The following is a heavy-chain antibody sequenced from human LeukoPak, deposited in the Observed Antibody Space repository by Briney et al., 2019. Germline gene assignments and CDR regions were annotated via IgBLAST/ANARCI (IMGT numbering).Heavy chain of an antibody. V-gene: IGHV4-59*08. J-gene: IGHJ5*02. CDR2: IYYSGST. Sequence: PGGSLRLSCATSGFTFSSYAMSWVRQAPGKGLEWVGYIYYSGSTNYNPSLKSRVTISVDTSKNLFSLKLSSVTAADTAVYYCARLSSSWTLDFQTTVNWFDPWGQGTLVTVSS. D-gene: IGHD6-13*01. CDR3: ARLSSSWTLDFQTTVNWFDP. CDR1: GFTFSSYA.